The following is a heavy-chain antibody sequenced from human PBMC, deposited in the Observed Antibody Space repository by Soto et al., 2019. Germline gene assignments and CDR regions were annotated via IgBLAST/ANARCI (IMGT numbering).Heavy chain of an antibody. J-gene: IGHJ4*02. D-gene: IGHD3-16*01. CDR1: GFSLSTRGVG. V-gene: IGHV2-5*01. Sequence: QITLKESGPTLVKPTQTLTVTCTFSGFSLSTRGVGVGWIRQPPGKALEWLAIIYWNDDDRYSQSLKSRLTITQDTSKNQVVLMMTNMDPVDTATYYCAHMKGWGETYFDSWGQGTLVTVSS. CDR2: IYWNDDD. CDR3: AHMKGWGETYFDS.